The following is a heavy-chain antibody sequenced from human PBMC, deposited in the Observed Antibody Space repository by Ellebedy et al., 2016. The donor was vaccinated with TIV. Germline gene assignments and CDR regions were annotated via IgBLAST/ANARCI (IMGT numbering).Heavy chain of an antibody. CDR3: ARQRAFLRIDAFDI. CDR1: GGSISSYY. D-gene: IGHD2/OR15-2a*01. CDR2: IYYSGST. V-gene: IGHV4-59*08. J-gene: IGHJ3*02. Sequence: MPSETLSLTCTVSGGSISSYYWSWIRQPPGKGLKWIGYIYYSGSTNYNPSLKSRVTISVDTSKNQFSLKLSSVTAADTAVYYCARQRAFLRIDAFDIWGQGTMVTVSS.